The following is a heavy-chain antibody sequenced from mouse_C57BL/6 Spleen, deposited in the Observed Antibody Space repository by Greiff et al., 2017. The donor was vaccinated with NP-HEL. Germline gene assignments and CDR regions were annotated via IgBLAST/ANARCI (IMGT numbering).Heavy chain of an antibody. Sequence: QVQLQQPGAELVKPGASVKLSCKASGYTFTSYWMHWVKQRPGQGLEWIGMIHPNSGSTKYNEKFKSKATLTVDKSSNTAYMQLSSLTSEDSAVYYCARSITTVVAPDYWGQGTTLTVSS. J-gene: IGHJ2*01. V-gene: IGHV1-64*01. CDR1: GYTFTSYW. CDR2: IHPNSGST. CDR3: ARSITTVVAPDY. D-gene: IGHD1-1*01.